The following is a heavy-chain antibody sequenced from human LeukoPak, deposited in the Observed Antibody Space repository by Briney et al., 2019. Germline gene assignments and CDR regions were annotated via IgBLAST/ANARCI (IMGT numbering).Heavy chain of an antibody. J-gene: IGHJ4*02. CDR1: GFIFSSYS. CDR2: IKSKTDGGTT. CDR3: ASASLTGYHDSRPNDY. D-gene: IGHD3-9*01. V-gene: IGHV3-15*01. Sequence: GGSLRLSCAASGFIFSSYSMNWVRQAPGKGLEWVGRIKSKTDGGTTDYAAPVKGRFTISRDDSKNTLYLQMNSLRAEDTAVYYCASASLTGYHDSRPNDYWGQGTLVTVSS.